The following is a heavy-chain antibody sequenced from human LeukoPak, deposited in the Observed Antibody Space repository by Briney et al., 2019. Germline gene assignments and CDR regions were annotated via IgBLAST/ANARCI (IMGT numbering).Heavy chain of an antibody. CDR1: GFTFSSYG. D-gene: IGHD5-18*01. Sequence: GGSLRLSCAASGFTFSSYGMHWVRQAPGKGLEWVAFIRYDGSNKYYADSVKGRFTISRDNSKNTLYLQMNSLRAEDTAVYHCAKGLGYSYGFDYWGQGTLVTVSS. CDR2: IRYDGSNK. CDR3: AKGLGYSYGFDY. V-gene: IGHV3-30*02. J-gene: IGHJ4*02.